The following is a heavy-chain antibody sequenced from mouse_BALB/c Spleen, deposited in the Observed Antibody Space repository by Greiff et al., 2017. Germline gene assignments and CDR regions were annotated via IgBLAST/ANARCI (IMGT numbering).Heavy chain of an antibody. V-gene: IGHV1-69*02. CDR3: ARWSTTVVATRYFDV. CDR2: IDPSASYT. D-gene: IGHD1-1*01. Sequence: QVQLQQPGAELVKPGASVKLSCKASGYTFTSYWMHWVKQRPGQGLEWIGEIDPSASYTNYNQKFKGKATLTVDKSSSTAYMQLSSLTSEDSAVYYCARWSTTVVATRYFDVWGAGTTVTVSS. J-gene: IGHJ1*01. CDR1: GYTFTSYW.